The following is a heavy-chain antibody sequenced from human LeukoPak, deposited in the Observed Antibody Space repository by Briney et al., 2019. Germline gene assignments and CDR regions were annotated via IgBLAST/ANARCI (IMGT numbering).Heavy chain of an antibody. CDR2: ISSSGSTI. Sequence: GGSLRLSCAASGFTFSDYYMSWIRQAPGKGLEWVSYISSSGSTIYYADSVKGRFTISRDTSKNTLYLQMNSLRVEDTAVYYCATRRFGESTYWGQGTLVTVSS. V-gene: IGHV3-11*04. D-gene: IGHD3-10*01. CDR3: ATRRFGESTY. CDR1: GFTFSDYY. J-gene: IGHJ4*02.